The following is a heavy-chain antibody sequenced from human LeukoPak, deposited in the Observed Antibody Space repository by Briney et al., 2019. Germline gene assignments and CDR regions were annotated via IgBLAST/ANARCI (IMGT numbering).Heavy chain of an antibody. Sequence: SGGSLRLSCAASGFSFSDYYMSWVRQAPGRGLEWVSYIRSDGTYTNYADSMKGRFTISRDNAKNSLYLQMNSLRAEDTAVYYCARREAVAGGAHFDYWGQGTLVTVSS. CDR1: GFSFSDYY. CDR3: ARREAVAGGAHFDY. CDR2: IRSDGTYT. V-gene: IGHV3-11*06. J-gene: IGHJ4*02. D-gene: IGHD6-19*01.